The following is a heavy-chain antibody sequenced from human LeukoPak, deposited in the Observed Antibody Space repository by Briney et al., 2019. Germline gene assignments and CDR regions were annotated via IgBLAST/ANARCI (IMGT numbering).Heavy chain of an antibody. V-gene: IGHV1-8*01. CDR1: GYTFTSYD. Sequence: GASVKVSCKASGYTFTSYDINWVRQATGQGLEWMGWMNPNSGNTGYAQKFQGRVTMTRNTSISTAYMELSSLRSEDTAVYYCVRGGALYYDFWDWGQGTLVTVSS. J-gene: IGHJ4*02. CDR3: VRGGALYYDFWD. CDR2: MNPNSGNT. D-gene: IGHD3-3*01.